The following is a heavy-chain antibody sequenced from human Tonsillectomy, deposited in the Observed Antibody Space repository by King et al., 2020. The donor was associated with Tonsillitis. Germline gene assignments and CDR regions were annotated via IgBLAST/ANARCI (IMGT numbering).Heavy chain of an antibody. D-gene: IGHD4-11*01. CDR2: ISGSGVSI. CDR3: AKERAQMTTVNNLDS. V-gene: IGHV3-23*04. J-gene: IGHJ4*02. CDR1: GLTFSTYT. Sequence: VQLVESGGGLVQPGGSLKVSCVASGLTFSTYTMSWVRQAPGKGLEWVSSISGSGVSIFFTDSVKGRFTISRDNSKNTVFLQMNSLSADDTALYYCAKERAQMTTVNNLDSWGQGTLVTVSS.